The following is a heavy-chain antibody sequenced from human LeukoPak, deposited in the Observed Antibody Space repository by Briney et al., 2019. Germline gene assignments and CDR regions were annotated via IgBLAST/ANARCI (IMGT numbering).Heavy chain of an antibody. CDR2: IGSSGGPT. CDR3: AKDIDNGDYVVY. D-gene: IGHD4-17*01. Sequence: GGSLRLSCAASGFTFSNYAMSWVRQAPGKGLEWVSAIGSSGGPTYYANSVKGRFTISRDNSKNTLYLHMNSLSAEDTAVYYCAKDIDNGDYVVYWGQGTLVTVSS. J-gene: IGHJ4*02. CDR1: GFTFSNYA. V-gene: IGHV3-23*01.